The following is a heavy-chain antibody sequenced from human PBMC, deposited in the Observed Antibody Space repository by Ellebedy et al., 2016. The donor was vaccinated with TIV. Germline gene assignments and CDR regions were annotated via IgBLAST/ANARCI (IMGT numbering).Heavy chain of an antibody. CDR1: GGSISSSNW. CDR2: IYHSGST. D-gene: IGHD5-18*01. V-gene: IGHV4-4*02. J-gene: IGHJ6*02. Sequence: SETLSLXXAVSGGSISSSNWWSWVRQPPGKGLEWIGEIYHSGSTNYNPSLKSRVTISVDKSKNQFSLKLSSVTAADTAVYYCARDPLSVDTIRPRYYYGMDVWGQGTTVTVSS. CDR3: ARDPLSVDTIRPRYYYGMDV.